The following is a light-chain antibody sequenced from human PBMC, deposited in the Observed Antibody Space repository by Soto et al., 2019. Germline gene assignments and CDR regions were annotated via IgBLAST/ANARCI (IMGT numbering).Light chain of an antibody. J-gene: IGKJ4*01. CDR1: QSISSC. V-gene: IGKV1-5*01. CDR2: DAS. CDR3: QHTDSSPT. Sequence: DIQMTQSPSTLSASVGDRATITCRASQSISSCLAWYQQQPGTARKLLIYDASSLESSVPTMSSSSASGTEFPPTISSLHADYFAIYYCQHTDSSPTFGGGTKVDIK.